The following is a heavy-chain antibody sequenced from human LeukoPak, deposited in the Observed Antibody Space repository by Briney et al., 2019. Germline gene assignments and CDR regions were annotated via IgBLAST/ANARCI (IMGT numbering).Heavy chain of an antibody. CDR1: VFTFDDYA. J-gene: IGHJ4*02. V-gene: IGHV3-43D*03. CDR3: AKVGLSGSYLGYFDY. CDR2: ISWDGGST. Sequence: PGGSLRLSCAASVFTFDDYAMHWVRQAPGKGLEWVSLISWDGGSTYYADSVKGRFTISRDNSKNSLYLQMNSLRAEDTALHYCAKVGLSGSYLGYFDYWGQGTLVTVSS. D-gene: IGHD1-26*01.